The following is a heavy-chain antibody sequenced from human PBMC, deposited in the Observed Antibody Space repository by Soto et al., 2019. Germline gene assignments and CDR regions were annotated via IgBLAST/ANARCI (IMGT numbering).Heavy chain of an antibody. Sequence: GESLKISCTGFGYTFTTFWINWVRQMPGKGLEWVGRIDPRDSYVNYSPSFQGHVTISLDKSISTAYLQWGSLKASDTAMYYCARLFCSTTTCDSWFDPGGHGTLVTVSS. V-gene: IGHV5-10-1*01. J-gene: IGHJ5*02. CDR1: GYTFTTFW. CDR2: IDPRDSYV. D-gene: IGHD2-2*01. CDR3: ARLFCSTTTCDSWFDP.